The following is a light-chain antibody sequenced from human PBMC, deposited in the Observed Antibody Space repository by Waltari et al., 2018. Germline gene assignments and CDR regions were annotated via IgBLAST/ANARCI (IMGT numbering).Light chain of an antibody. J-gene: IGLJ2*01. Sequence: QSMLTPPPSGSGTPGQRVTISCSGTSSNLGTKPVNWYQPLPRTAPKLVIFSNNERPSGVPDRFSASKSGTSASLAISGLQSEDEANYYCATWDDTLKGPVFGGGTKLIVL. V-gene: IGLV1-44*01. CDR2: SNN. CDR3: ATWDDTLKGPV. CDR1: SSNLGTKP.